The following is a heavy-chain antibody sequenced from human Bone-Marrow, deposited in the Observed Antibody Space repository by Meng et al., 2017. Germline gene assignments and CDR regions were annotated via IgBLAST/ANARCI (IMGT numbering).Heavy chain of an antibody. CDR1: GGSISSGGKF. Sequence: LRQGAGQELVKPPHTSSLACSVSGGSISSGGKFCRWIRQHSGKGLEWIWYIYYNGNTYYNPSLKSLVNISVDTSTNQFSLKVSSVTAADTAVYYCARGSTNWFDPWGQGIWVTVSS. J-gene: IGHJ5*02. CDR2: IYYNGNT. CDR3: ARGSTNWFDP. V-gene: IGHV4-31*01.